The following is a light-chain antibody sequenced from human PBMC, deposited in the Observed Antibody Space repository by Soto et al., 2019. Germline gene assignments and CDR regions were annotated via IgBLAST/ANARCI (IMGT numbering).Light chain of an antibody. V-gene: IGLV1-40*01. Sequence: QSVLTQPPSVSGAPGQRVTISCTGSSSNIGAGYDVHWYQQLPGTAPKLLIYGNSXXPSXVXXRFXGSKSGTSASLAITGLQAEDEAXYYCQSYDSSLSGYVVFGGGTKLTVL. CDR2: GNS. J-gene: IGLJ2*01. CDR1: SSNIGAGYD. CDR3: QSYDSSLSGYVV.